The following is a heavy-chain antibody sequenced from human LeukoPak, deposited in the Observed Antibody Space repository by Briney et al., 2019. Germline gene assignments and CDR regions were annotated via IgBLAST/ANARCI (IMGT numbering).Heavy chain of an antibody. CDR3: ARESTVTGGISYFDY. Sequence: GSLRLSCAASGFTFSSYSMNWVRQAPGKGLEWVSSISSSSSYIYYADSVKGRFTISRDSAKNPLYLQMNSLRAEDTAVYYCARESTVTGGISYFDYRGQGTLVTVSS. CDR2: ISSSSSYI. J-gene: IGHJ4*02. CDR1: GFTFSSYS. V-gene: IGHV3-21*01. D-gene: IGHD4-17*01.